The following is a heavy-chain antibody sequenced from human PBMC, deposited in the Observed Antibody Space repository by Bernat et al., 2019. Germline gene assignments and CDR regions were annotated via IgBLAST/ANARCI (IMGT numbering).Heavy chain of an antibody. CDR2: IYYSGST. CDR1: GGSISSSSYY. D-gene: IGHD6-19*01. CDR3: ARDGRLYSSGWYVY. V-gene: IGHV4-39*02. Sequence: QLQLQESGPGLVKPSETLSLTCTVSGGSISSSSYYWGWIRQPPGKGLEWIGSIYYSGSTYYNPSLKSRVTISVDTSKNQFSLKLSSVTAADTAVYCCARDGRLYSSGWYVYWGQGTLVTVSS. J-gene: IGHJ4*02.